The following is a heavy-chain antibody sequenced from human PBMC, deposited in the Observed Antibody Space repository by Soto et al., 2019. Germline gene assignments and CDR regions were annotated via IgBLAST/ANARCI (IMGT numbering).Heavy chain of an antibody. J-gene: IGHJ6*01. CDR3: ARCSTHYGMDV. CDR2: ISGYNGNT. CDR1: GYTFTNNG. V-gene: IGHV1-18*04. Sequence: QVQLVQSGAEVKKPGASVKVSCKTSGYTFTNNGINWVRQAPGQGLEWMGWISGYNGNTAYAQKLQGRVTMTTDTFTSTAYMELRSLSSDDTAVYYCARCSTHYGMDVWGQGTTVNVSS. D-gene: IGHD1-1*01.